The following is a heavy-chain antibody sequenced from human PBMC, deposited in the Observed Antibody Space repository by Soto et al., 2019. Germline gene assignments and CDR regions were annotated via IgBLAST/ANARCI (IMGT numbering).Heavy chain of an antibody. CDR3: AKGPQDSSGWYPFHY. J-gene: IGHJ4*02. Sequence: GGSLRLSCAASGFTFSSYGMHWVRQAPGKGLEWVAVISYDGSNKYYADSVKGRFTISRDNSKNTLYLQMNSLRAEDTAVYYCAKGPQDSSGWYPFHYWGRGTLVTVSS. D-gene: IGHD6-19*01. CDR1: GFTFSSYG. V-gene: IGHV3-30*18. CDR2: ISYDGSNK.